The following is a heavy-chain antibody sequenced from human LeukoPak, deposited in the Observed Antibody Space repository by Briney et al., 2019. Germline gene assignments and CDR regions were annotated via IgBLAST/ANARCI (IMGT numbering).Heavy chain of an antibody. CDR1: GFTFSSYS. J-gene: IGHJ4*02. Sequence: GGSLRLSCAASGFTFSSYSMNWVRQAPGKGLEWVSYISSGGSSIYYADSVKGRFTISRDNAKNSLYLQMNSLRAEDTAVYYCARDLGGYSYGSHFDYWGQGTLVTVSS. V-gene: IGHV3-48*04. CDR2: ISSGGSSI. D-gene: IGHD5-18*01. CDR3: ARDLGGYSYGSHFDY.